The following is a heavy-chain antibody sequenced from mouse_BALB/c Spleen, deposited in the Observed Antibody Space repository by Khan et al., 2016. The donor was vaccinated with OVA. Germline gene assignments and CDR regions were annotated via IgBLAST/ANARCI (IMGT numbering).Heavy chain of an antibody. CDR1: GYSFTSYY. CDR3: TRHGYVAWFAY. Sequence: IQLVQSGPELMKSGASVKISCKASGYSFTSYYIHWVKQSHGKSLEWIGYVDPFSGGTTYNQKFKGKATLTVDKSSSTAYIHFSNLTSEDSAVYYCTRHGYVAWFAYWGQGTLVTVSA. D-gene: IGHD2-2*01. J-gene: IGHJ3*01. CDR2: VDPFSGGT. V-gene: IGHV1S135*01.